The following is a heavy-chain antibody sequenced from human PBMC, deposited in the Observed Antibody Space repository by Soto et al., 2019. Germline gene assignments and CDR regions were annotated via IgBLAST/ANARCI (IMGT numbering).Heavy chain of an antibody. V-gene: IGHV3-21*01. CDR1: GFTFSSYS. D-gene: IGHD5-18*01. CDR3: AREDRAAMADFDY. J-gene: IGHJ4*02. CDR2: ISSSSSYI. Sequence: VQLVESGGGLVQPGGSLRLSCAASGFTFSSYSMNWVRQAPGKGLEWVSSISSSSSYIYYADSVKGRFTISRDNAKNSLYLQMNSLRAEDTAVYYCAREDRAAMADFDYWGQGTLVTVSS.